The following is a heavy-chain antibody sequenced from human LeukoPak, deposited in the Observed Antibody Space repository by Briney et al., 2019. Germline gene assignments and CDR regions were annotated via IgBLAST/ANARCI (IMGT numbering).Heavy chain of an antibody. Sequence: PSETLSLTCTVSGGSISSSSYYWGWIRQPPWKGLEWIGSIYYSGSTYYNPSLKSRVTISVDTSKNQFSLKLSSVTAADTAVYYCARHLGELFTFDIWGQGTMVTVSS. CDR1: GGSISSSSYY. CDR2: IYYSGST. J-gene: IGHJ3*02. CDR3: ARHLGELFTFDI. V-gene: IGHV4-39*01. D-gene: IGHD3-10*01.